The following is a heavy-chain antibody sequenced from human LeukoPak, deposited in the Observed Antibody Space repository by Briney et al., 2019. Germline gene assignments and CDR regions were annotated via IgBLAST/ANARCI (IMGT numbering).Heavy chain of an antibody. V-gene: IGHV4-31*03. CDR3: ARGPIVGFGELSPPDV. J-gene: IGHJ6*02. CDR1: GYSISGGYY. CDR2: IYYSGST. D-gene: IGHD3-10*01. Sequence: PSETLSLTCTVSGYSISGGYYWGWIRQHPGKGLEWIGYIYYSGSTHYNPSLKSRVTISVDTSKNQFSLKLTSVTAADTAVYSCARGPIVGFGELSPPDVWGQGTTVTVSS.